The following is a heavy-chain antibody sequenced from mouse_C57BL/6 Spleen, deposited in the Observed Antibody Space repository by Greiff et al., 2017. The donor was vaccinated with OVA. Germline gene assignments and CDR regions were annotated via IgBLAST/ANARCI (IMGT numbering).Heavy chain of an antibody. CDR2: ISYDGSN. J-gene: IGHJ4*01. Sequence: EVQLVESGPGLVKPSQSLSLTCSVTGYSITSGYYWNWIRQFPGNKLEWMGYISYDGSNNYNPSLKNRISITRDTSKNQFFLKLNSVTTEDTATYYCAMITTVVDYYAMDYWGQGTSVTVSS. D-gene: IGHD1-1*01. CDR3: AMITTVVDYYAMDY. V-gene: IGHV3-6*01. CDR1: GYSITSGYY.